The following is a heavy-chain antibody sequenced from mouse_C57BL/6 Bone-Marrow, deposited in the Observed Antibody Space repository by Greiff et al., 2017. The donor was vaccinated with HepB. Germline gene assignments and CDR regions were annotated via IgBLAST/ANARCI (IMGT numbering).Heavy chain of an antibody. CDR1: GFNIKDDY. D-gene: IGHD1-1*01. CDR2: IDPENGDT. CDR3: TTMEVVPFDY. V-gene: IGHV14-4*01. Sequence: DVQLQESGAELVRPGASVKLSCTASGFNIKDDYMHWVKQRPEQGLEWIGWIDPENGDTEYASKFQGKATITADPSSNKAYLQLSSLTSEATAVYYCTTMEVVPFDYWGQGTTLTVSS. J-gene: IGHJ2*01.